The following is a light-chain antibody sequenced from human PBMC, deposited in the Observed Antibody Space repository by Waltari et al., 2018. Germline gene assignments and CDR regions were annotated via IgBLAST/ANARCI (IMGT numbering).Light chain of an antibody. V-gene: IGKV2-40*01. Sequence: DIVMTQTPLPLSITPGDPASIPCRSSQSLLYSNGNTYLHWYLQKPGQSPQLLIFGGSNRASGVPDRFSGSGSGTDFTLKISNVEAEDVGIYYCAQGIAFPLTFGGGTKVEIK. CDR1: QSLLYSNGNTY. J-gene: IGKJ4*01. CDR2: GGS. CDR3: AQGIAFPLT.